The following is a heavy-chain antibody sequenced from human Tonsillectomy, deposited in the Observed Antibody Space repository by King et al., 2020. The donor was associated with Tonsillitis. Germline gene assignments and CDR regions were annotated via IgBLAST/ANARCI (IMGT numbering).Heavy chain of an antibody. CDR3: ARDENYYHDPPSPFDY. D-gene: IGHD3-22*01. V-gene: IGHV3-48*03. CDR2: ISSRGDTI. Sequence: VQLVESGGGLVQPGGSLRLSCAASGFTFSSYEMNWVRQAPGKGLEWVSYISSRGDTIYYADSVKGRFTISRDNAKNSLYLQMNSLRAEDTAVYYCARDENYYHDPPSPFDYWGQGTLFTVSS. CDR1: GFTFSSYE. J-gene: IGHJ4*02.